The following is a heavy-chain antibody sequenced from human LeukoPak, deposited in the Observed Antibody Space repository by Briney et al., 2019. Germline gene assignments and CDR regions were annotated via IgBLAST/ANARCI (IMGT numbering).Heavy chain of an antibody. CDR3: AREKDYYGSGSYYPNWFDP. D-gene: IGHD3-10*01. CDR1: GGSISSSSYY. Sequence: SETLSLTCTVSGGSISSSSYYWGWIRQPPGKGLEWIGSIYYSGSTYYNPSLKSRVTISVDTSKNQFSPKLSSVTAADTAVYYCAREKDYYGSGSYYPNWFDPWGQGTLVTVSS. CDR2: IYYSGST. J-gene: IGHJ5*02. V-gene: IGHV4-39*02.